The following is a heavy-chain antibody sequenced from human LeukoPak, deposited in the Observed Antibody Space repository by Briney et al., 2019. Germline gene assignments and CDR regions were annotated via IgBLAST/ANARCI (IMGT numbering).Heavy chain of an antibody. CDR1: GGSFSGYY. J-gene: IGHJ4*02. D-gene: IGHD3-16*02. CDR2: INHSGST. CDR3: ARGQYRRDY. Sequence: PSETLSLTCAVYGGSFSGYYWSWICQPPGKRLEWIGEINHSGSTNYNPSLKSRVTVSVDTSKNQFSLYLNSVTAADTAVYYCARGQYRRDYWGQGTLVTVSS. V-gene: IGHV4-34*01.